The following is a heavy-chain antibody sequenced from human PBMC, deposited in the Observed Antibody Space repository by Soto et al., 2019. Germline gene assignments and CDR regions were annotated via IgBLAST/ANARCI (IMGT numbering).Heavy chain of an antibody. D-gene: IGHD3-22*01. CDR2: ISGSGGST. J-gene: IGHJ4*02. CDR1: GFTFSSYA. CDR3: AKSRRDSSGYYYDY. V-gene: IGHV3-23*01. Sequence: GGSLRLSCAASGFTFSSYAMSWVRQAPVKGLEWVSAISGSGGSTYYADSVKGRFTISRDNSKNTLYLQMNSLRAEDTAVYYCAKSRRDSSGYYYDYWGQGTLVTVSS.